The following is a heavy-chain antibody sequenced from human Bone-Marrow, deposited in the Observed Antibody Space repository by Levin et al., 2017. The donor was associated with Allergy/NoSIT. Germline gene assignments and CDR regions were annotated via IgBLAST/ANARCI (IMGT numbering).Heavy chain of an antibody. V-gene: IGHV3-23*01. D-gene: IGHD2-21*02. CDR1: GFTFTSYA. Sequence: SGGSLRLSCAASGFTFTSYAMAWVRQAPGKGLEWVASITGSAATAYYADSVKGRFTISKDNPKNALVLQMNNLRHEATADYYCTKDRRFTVTADFDNWGHGTRVTVSS. CDR2: ITGSAATA. CDR3: TKDRRFTVTADFDN. J-gene: IGHJ4*01.